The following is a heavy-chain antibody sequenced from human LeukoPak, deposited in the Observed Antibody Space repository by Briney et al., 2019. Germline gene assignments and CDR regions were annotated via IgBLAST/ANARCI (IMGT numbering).Heavy chain of an antibody. D-gene: IGHD6-19*01. J-gene: IGHJ3*02. V-gene: IGHV4-34*01. CDR3: ARPYSSGWYRASSAFDI. Sequence: PSETLSLTCAVYGGSFSGNYWSWIRQPPGKGLEWIGDINHSGTTDYSPSLKSRVTISVDTSKNQFSLKLSSVTAADTAVYYCARPYSSGWYRASSAFDIWGQGTMVTVSS. CDR1: GGSFSGNY. CDR2: INHSGTT.